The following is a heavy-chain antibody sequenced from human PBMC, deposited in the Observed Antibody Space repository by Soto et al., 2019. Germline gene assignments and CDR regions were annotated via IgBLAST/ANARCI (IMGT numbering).Heavy chain of an antibody. V-gene: IGHV3-23*01. CDR1: GFTFSSYA. J-gene: IGHJ6*02. D-gene: IGHD3-3*01. Sequence: PGGSLRLSCAASGFTFSSYAMSWVRQAPGKGLEWVSAISGSGGSAYYADSVKGRFTISRDNSKNTLYLQMNSLRAEDTAVYYCAKVAYYDFWSGSGGMDVWGQGTTVTVSS. CDR3: AKVAYYDFWSGSGGMDV. CDR2: ISGSGGSA.